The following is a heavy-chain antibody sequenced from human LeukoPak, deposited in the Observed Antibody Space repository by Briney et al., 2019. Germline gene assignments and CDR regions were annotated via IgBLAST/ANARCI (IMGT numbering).Heavy chain of an antibody. CDR2: INPNSGGT. Sequence: GASVKVSCKASGYTFTGYYMHWVRQAPGQGLEWMGWINPNSGGTNYAQKFQGRVTMTRDTSISTAYMELSRLRSDDTAVYYCAREGDTCYYDSSGFQHWGQGTLVTVSS. CDR1: GYTFTGYY. D-gene: IGHD3-22*01. V-gene: IGHV1-2*02. J-gene: IGHJ1*01. CDR3: AREGDTCYYDSSGFQH.